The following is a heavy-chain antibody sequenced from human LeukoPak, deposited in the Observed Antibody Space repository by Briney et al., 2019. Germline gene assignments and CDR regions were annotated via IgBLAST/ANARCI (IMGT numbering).Heavy chain of an antibody. Sequence: PGGSLRLSCAASGFTFSSYAMHWVRQAPGKGLEWVAVISYDGSNKYYADSVKGRFTISRDNSKNTLYLQMNSLRAEDTAVYYCAKDPLNTLMVSPTFDYWGQGTLVTVSS. CDR1: GFTFSSYA. CDR2: ISYDGSNK. J-gene: IGHJ4*02. D-gene: IGHD5-18*01. V-gene: IGHV3-30-3*01. CDR3: AKDPLNTLMVSPTFDY.